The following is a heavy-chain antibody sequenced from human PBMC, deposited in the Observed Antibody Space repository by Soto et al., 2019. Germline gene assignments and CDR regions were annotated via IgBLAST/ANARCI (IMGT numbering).Heavy chain of an antibody. D-gene: IGHD1-26*01. CDR1: GFTFSSYA. CDR2: ISGSGGST. Sequence: GGSLRLSCAASGFTFSSYAMSWVRQAPGKGLEWVSAISGSGGSTYYADSVKGRFTISRDNSKNTLYLQMNSLRAEDTAVYYCAKDLFLEDSGSPNWFDPWGQGTLVTVSS. V-gene: IGHV3-23*01. CDR3: AKDLFLEDSGSPNWFDP. J-gene: IGHJ5*02.